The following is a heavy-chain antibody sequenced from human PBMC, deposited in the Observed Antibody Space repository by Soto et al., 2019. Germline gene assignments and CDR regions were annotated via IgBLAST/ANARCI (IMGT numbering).Heavy chain of an antibody. CDR2: IYYSGST. D-gene: IGHD2-15*01. V-gene: IGHV4-39*01. Sequence: SETLSLTCTVSGGSISSSSYYWGWIRQPPGKGLEWIGSIYYSGSTYYNPSLKSRVTISVDTSKNQFSLKLSSVTAADTAVYYCARRSPNCSGGSCYFGGWFDPWGQGTLVT. CDR3: ARRSPNCSGGSCYFGGWFDP. CDR1: GGSISSSSYY. J-gene: IGHJ5*02.